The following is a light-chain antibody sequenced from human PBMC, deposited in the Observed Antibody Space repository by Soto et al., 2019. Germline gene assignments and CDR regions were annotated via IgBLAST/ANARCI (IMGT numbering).Light chain of an antibody. CDR1: QSVSSN. CDR3: QQYNSWPPIT. Sequence: EIVSTQSPAPLSVSPGERATLSCRASQSVSSNLAWYQQKPGQAPRLLIYGASTRATGIPARFSGSGSGTEFTLTISSLQSADFAVYYCQQYNSWPPITFGQGTRLEIK. CDR2: GAS. J-gene: IGKJ5*01. V-gene: IGKV3-15*01.